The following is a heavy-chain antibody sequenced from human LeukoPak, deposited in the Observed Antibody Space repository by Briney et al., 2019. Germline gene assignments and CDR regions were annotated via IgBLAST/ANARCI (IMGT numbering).Heavy chain of an antibody. Sequence: GGSLRLSCAASGFTFSNYWMTWVRQAPGKGLEWVASIKEDGSEKYFVDSVKGRFTISRDNANNSVSLQMNSLRAEDTGVYCCAREIAPAGTCEYWGQGTLVTVSS. V-gene: IGHV3-7*01. J-gene: IGHJ4*02. D-gene: IGHD6-13*01. CDR2: IKEDGSEK. CDR3: AREIAPAGTCEY. CDR1: GFTFSNYW.